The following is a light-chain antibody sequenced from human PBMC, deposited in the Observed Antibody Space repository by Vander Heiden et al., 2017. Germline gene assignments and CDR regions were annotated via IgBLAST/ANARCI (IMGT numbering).Light chain of an antibody. CDR1: SSNIGADYD. V-gene: IGLV1-40*01. J-gene: IGLJ2*01. CDR3: QSYDSGLSGYVV. CDR2: GNT. Sequence: QSVLTQPPSVSGASGQRVTISCTGSSSNIGADYDVHWYQQLPGTAPKLLIYGNTNRPSGVPDRFSGSKSGTSASLAITGLQAEDEADYYCQSYDSGLSGYVVFGGGTKVTVL.